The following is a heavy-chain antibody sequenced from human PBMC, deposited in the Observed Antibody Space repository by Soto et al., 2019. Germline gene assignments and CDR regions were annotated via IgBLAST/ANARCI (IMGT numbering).Heavy chain of an antibody. D-gene: IGHD1-26*01. CDR3: ATREGAVDY. J-gene: IGHJ4*02. CDR2: LSYDGNNN. Sequence: QVQLVESGGGVVQPGRSLRLSCAASGFTFRTYAMPWVRQAPGKGLEWVAFLSYDGNNNYYADSVKGRFTVSRDNSKNTLYLQMNSLRREDTAVYYCATREGAVDYWGQGTLVTVSS. CDR1: GFTFRTYA. V-gene: IGHV3-30-3*01.